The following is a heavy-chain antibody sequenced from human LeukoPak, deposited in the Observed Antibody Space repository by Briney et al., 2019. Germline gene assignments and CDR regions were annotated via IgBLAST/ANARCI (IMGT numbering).Heavy chain of an antibody. CDR3: ARSIAYCGGDCYVNWFDP. D-gene: IGHD2-21*02. Sequence: SETLSLTCTVSGYSISSGYYWGWIRQPPGKGLEWIGSIYHSGSTYYNPSLKSRVTISVDTSKNQFSLKLSSVTAADTAVYYCARSIAYCGGDCYVNWFDPWGQGTLVTVSS. CDR2: IYHSGST. CDR1: GYSISSGYY. V-gene: IGHV4-38-2*02. J-gene: IGHJ5*02.